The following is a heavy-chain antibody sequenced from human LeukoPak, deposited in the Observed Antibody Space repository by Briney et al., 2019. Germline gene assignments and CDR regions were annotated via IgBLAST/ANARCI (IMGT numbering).Heavy chain of an antibody. CDR1: GGSFSGYY. CDR2: INHSGST. CDR3: ARRGYSYGLAFFDY. D-gene: IGHD5-18*01. V-gene: IGHV4-34*01. J-gene: IGHJ4*02. Sequence: SETLSLTCAVYGGSFSGYYWSWIRQPPGKGLEWIGEINHSGSTNYNPSLKSRVTISVDTSKNQISLKLSSVTAADTAVYYCARRGYSYGLAFFDYWGQGTLVTVSS.